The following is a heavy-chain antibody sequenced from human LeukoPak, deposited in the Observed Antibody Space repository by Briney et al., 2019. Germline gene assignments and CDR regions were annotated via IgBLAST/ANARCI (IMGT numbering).Heavy chain of an antibody. CDR2: IKSISDGGTT. CDR1: GFTFSDAW. Sequence: PGGSLRLSCAASGFTFSDAWVSWVRQAPGKGLEWVGRIKSISDGGTTDYAAPVKGRFTISRDDSENTLYLQMNSLKTEDTAVYYCARYFGESGSQYYFDYWGQGTLVTVSS. CDR3: ARYFGESGSQYYFDY. J-gene: IGHJ4*02. D-gene: IGHD3-9*01. V-gene: IGHV3-15*01.